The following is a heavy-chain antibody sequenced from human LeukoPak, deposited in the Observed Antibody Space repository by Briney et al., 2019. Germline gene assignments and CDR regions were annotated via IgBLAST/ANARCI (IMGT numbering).Heavy chain of an antibody. Sequence: PSETLSLTCTVSGGSISSYYWSWIRQPPGRGLEWIGYIYYSGSTNYNPSLKSRVTISVDTSKNQFSLKPSSVTAADTAVYYCARGGKYGDYLSYFDYWGQGTLVTVSS. CDR1: GGSISSYY. CDR3: ARGGKYGDYLSYFDY. J-gene: IGHJ4*02. V-gene: IGHV4-59*01. D-gene: IGHD4-17*01. CDR2: IYYSGST.